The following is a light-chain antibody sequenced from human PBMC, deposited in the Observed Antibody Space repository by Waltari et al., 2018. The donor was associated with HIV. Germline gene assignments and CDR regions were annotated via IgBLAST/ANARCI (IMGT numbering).Light chain of an antibody. CDR2: GAS. J-gene: IGKJ1*01. CDR3: HQYGTAPRT. Sequence: ETVLTQSPGTLSLSPGEGATLSCRASQSIRGIFLAWYQQKPGQAPRLLIYGASNRATGISDRFTGSGAGTDFTLTITRLEPEDSAVYYCHQYGTAPRTFGQGTTVEIK. CDR1: QSIRGIF. V-gene: IGKV3-20*01.